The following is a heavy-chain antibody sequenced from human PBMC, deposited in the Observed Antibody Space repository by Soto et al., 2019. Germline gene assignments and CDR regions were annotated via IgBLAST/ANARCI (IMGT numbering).Heavy chain of an antibody. J-gene: IGHJ4*02. CDR1: GYSISATGYY. V-gene: IGHV4-39*01. CDR3: GRRDWKFGGYIFHS. CDR2: IYYSGDT. D-gene: IGHD3-10*01. Sequence: SETLSLTCSVSGYSISATGYYWGWVRQAPGKGLEWIASIYYSGDTYYNPSLKSRVIMSVDTSKNQFSLNLTSVAAADTAVFFGGRRDWKFGGYIFHSWREGSLVP.